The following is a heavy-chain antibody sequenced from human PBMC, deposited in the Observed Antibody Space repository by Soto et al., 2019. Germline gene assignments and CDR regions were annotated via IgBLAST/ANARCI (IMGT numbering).Heavy chain of an antibody. D-gene: IGHD5-18*01. CDR3: ARTGYSYHYYGMDV. CDR2: IYYSGSA. J-gene: IGHJ6*02. V-gene: IGHV4-59*01. Sequence: TSETLSLTCTVSGGSISSYYWSWIRQPPGKGLEWIGYIYYSGSANYNPSLKSRVTIAVDTSKNQFSLKLSSVTAADTAVYYCARTGYSYHYYGMDVWGQGTTVTVSS. CDR1: GGSISSYY.